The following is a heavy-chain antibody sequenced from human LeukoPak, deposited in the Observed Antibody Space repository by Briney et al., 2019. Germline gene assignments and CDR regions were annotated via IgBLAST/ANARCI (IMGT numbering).Heavy chain of an antibody. Sequence: GGSLRLSCAASGFTFTSHWMSWFRQAPGKGLERVANIKQDGSEKYYVDSMKGRFTISRDNAKNSLHLQMNSLRAEDTAVYFCARLSVGKIDYWGQGTLVTVSS. CDR2: IKQDGSEK. CDR3: ARLSVGKIDY. V-gene: IGHV3-7*01. CDR1: GFTFTSHW. J-gene: IGHJ4*02. D-gene: IGHD1-14*01.